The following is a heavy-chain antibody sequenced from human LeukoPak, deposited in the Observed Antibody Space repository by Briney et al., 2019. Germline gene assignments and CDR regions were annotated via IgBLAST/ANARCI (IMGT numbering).Heavy chain of an antibody. D-gene: IGHD1-20*01. CDR3: AKESTNRYNWNYGDD. CDR1: GFTFSSYA. V-gene: IGHV3-23*01. CDR2: ISGSGGST. J-gene: IGHJ4*02. Sequence: GGSLRLSCAAPGFTFSSYAMSWVRQAPGKGLEWVSAISGSGGSTYYADSVKGRFTISRDNSKNTLYLQMNSLRAEDTAVYYCAKESTNRYNWNYGDDWGQGTLVTVSS.